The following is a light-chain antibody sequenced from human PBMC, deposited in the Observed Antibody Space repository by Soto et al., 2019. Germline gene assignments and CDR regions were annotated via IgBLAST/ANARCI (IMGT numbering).Light chain of an antibody. Sequence: DIKLTQSQSSRSPSEEDRVIITCGASQSISNHLNWYQQKPGKAPKLLIFAASSLQSGVPSRFSGSRSGPDFTLTISSLQPEDFATYYCQQSYSSPPTFGQGTKVDI. J-gene: IGKJ1*01. V-gene: IGKV1-39*01. CDR1: QSISNH. CDR2: AAS. CDR3: QQSYSSPPT.